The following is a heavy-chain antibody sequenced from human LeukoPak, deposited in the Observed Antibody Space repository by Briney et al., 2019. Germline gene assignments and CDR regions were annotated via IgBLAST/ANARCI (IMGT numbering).Heavy chain of an antibody. CDR1: GFTFSSYA. CDR3: ARRGIAATHYYFDY. Sequence: GGSLRLSCAASGFTFSSYAMSWVRQAPGEGLEWVSSISTSSSYIYYADSVKGRFTISRDNAKNSLYLQMNSLRAEDTAVYYCARRGIAATHYYFDYWGQGTLVTVSS. D-gene: IGHD2-15*01. CDR2: ISTSSSYI. J-gene: IGHJ4*02. V-gene: IGHV3-21*01.